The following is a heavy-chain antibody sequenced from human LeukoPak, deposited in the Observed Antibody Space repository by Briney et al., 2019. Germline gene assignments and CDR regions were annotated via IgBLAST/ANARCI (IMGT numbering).Heavy chain of an antibody. V-gene: IGHV3-48*03. D-gene: IGHD3-10*02. CDR1: GFTFSSSA. J-gene: IGHJ6*04. CDR3: AELGITMIGGV. CDR2: ISSSGSTI. Sequence: GGSLRLSCAASGFTFSSSAMSWVRQAPGKGLEWVSYISSSGSTIYYADSVKGRFTISRDNAKNSLYLQMNSLRAEDTAVYYCAELGITMIGGVWGKGTTVTVSS.